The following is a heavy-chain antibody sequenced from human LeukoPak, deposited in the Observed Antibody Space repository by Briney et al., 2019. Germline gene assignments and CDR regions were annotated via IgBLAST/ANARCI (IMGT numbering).Heavy chain of an antibody. CDR2: ISWNSGSI. CDR1: GFTFDDYA. CDR3: AKDIQYNWNDVGAFDI. V-gene: IGHV3-9*03. D-gene: IGHD1-20*01. Sequence: QPGRSLRLSCAASGFTFDDYAMHWVRQAPGKGLEWVSGISWNSGSIGYADSVKGRFTISRDNAKNSLYLQMNSLRAEDMPLYYCAKDIQYNWNDVGAFDIWGQGTMVTVSS. J-gene: IGHJ3*02.